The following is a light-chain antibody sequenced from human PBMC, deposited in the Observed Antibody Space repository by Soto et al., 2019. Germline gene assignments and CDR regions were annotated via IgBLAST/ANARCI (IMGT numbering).Light chain of an antibody. V-gene: IGLV2-14*03. CDR1: ISDIGAYEH. CDR2: DVR. Sequence: QSALTQPSSMSGSPGQSITISCTGTISDIGAYEHVSWYQQRPGRAPKVLIYDVRIRPSEVSNRFSGSKSGDTASLTISGLQAGDEAVYYCASKTTSSTVLFGGGTKLTVL. J-gene: IGLJ3*02. CDR3: ASKTTSSTVL.